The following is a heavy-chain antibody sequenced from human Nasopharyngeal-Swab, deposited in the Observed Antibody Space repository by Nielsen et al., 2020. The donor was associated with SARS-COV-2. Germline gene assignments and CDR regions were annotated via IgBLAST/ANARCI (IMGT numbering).Heavy chain of an antibody. J-gene: IGHJ6*02. CDR2: ISSSGSTI. CDR3: ARESSIVLMVYVHHYGMDV. D-gene: IGHD2-8*01. V-gene: IGHV3-48*03. Sequence: GGSLRLFCAASGFTFSSYEMNWVRQAPGKGLEWVSYISSSGSTIYYADSVKGRFTISRDNAKNSLYLQMNSLRAEDTAVYYCARESSIVLMVYVHHYGMDVWGQGTTVTVSS. CDR1: GFTFSSYE.